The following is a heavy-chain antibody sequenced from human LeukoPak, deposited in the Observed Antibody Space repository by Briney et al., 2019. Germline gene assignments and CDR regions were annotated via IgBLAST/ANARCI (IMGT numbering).Heavy chain of an antibody. CDR1: GSSFTSYW. CDR3: ARRLPRGYSGYDPYYFDY. D-gene: IGHD5-12*01. Sequence: GASLQISCQGSGSSFTSYWIGWVRQMPGKGLEWMGIIYPGDSDTRYSPSFQGQVTISADKSISTAYLQWSSLKASDTAMYYCARRLPRGYSGYDPYYFDYWGQGTLVTVSS. J-gene: IGHJ4*02. V-gene: IGHV5-51*01. CDR2: IYPGDSDT.